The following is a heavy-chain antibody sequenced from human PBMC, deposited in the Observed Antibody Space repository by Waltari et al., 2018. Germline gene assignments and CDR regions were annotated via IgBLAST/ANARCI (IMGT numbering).Heavy chain of an antibody. CDR2: IIPFLGIA. CDR1: GGTFNSYA. CDR3: ARRSNSDYILDY. V-gene: IGHV1-69*12. D-gene: IGHD4-4*01. J-gene: IGHJ4*02. Sequence: QVQLVQSGAEVKKTGSSVKVSCKASGGTFNSYAISWVRQVPGQGLEWMGGIIPFLGIADYAQKFQGRVTITADESTTTAYMDLSSLRSDDTAVYYCARRSNSDYILDYWGQGTLVTVFS.